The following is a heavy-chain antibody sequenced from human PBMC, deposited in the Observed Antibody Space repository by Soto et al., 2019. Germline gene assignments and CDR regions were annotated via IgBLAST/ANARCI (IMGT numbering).Heavy chain of an antibody. D-gene: IGHD3-22*01. V-gene: IGHV1-69*13. J-gene: IGHJ6*02. Sequence: SVKVSCKASGGTFISYAISWLRQAPVQVLEWMGGIIPIFGTANYAQKFQGRVTITADESTSTAYMELSSLRSEDTAVYYCARDRRYYYDSSGYYYGMDVWGQGTTVTVSS. CDR3: ARDRRYYYDSSGYYYGMDV. CDR2: IIPIFGTA. CDR1: GGTFISYA.